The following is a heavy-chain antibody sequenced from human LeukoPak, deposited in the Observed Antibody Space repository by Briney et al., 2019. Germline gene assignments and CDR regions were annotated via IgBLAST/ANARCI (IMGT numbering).Heavy chain of an antibody. CDR3: AKETYGSGSYFGY. D-gene: IGHD3-10*01. CDR1: GFTFSNYW. Sequence: GGSLRLSCAASGFTFSNYWLTWVRQAPGKGLEWVANIKQDGSERYYVDSVKGRFIVSRDNAKNSLYLQMNSLRAEDTAVYYCAKETYGSGSYFGYWGQGTLVTVSS. V-gene: IGHV3-7*01. J-gene: IGHJ4*02. CDR2: IKQDGSER.